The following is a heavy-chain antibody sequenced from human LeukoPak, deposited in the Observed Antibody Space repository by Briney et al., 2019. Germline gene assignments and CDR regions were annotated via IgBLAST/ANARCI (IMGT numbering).Heavy chain of an antibody. Sequence: PSETLSLTCTVSGGSLRSYYWSWIRQSPGKGLEWIGFIYYSGTTSYNPSLESRLTLSVDMSKSQFSLRLTSVTAADTAVYHCARLMPGGYTSGLGHHYYGLDVWGQGTTVTVSS. CDR3: ARLMPGGYTSGLGHHYYGLDV. CDR2: IYYSGTT. J-gene: IGHJ6*02. CDR1: GGSLRSYY. V-gene: IGHV4-59*01. D-gene: IGHD6-19*01.